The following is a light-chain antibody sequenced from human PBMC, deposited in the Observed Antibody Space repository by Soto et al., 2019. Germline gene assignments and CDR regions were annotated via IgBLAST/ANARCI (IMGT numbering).Light chain of an antibody. CDR3: QDCWSAVFT. CDR2: GAT. J-gene: IGKJ3*01. CDR1: QDIENY. V-gene: IGKV1-27*01. Sequence: DIQMTQSPSSLSASVGDRVTITCRASQDIENYLAWYQQRPGKVPKLLIYGATTLQPGVPSRFSGSGSGTDFTLTISSLQLKDVATCYWQDCWSAVFTFGPGTKV.